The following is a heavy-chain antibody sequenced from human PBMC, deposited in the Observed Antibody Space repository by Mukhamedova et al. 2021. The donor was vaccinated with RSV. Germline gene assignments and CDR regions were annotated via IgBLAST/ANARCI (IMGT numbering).Heavy chain of an antibody. V-gene: IGHV4-39*07. CDR2: IYYSGST. Sequence: GGIRQPPGKGLEWIGSIYYSGSTYYNPSLKSRVTISVDTSKNQFSLKLSSVTAADTAVYYCARGKGGDGPKSDYWGQGTLVPVSS. J-gene: IGHJ4*02. CDR3: ARGKGGDGPKSDY. D-gene: IGHD5-24*01.